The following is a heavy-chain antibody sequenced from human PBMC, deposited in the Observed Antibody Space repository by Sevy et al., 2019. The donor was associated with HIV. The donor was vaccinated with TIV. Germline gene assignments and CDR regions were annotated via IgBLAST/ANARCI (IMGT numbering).Heavy chain of an antibody. J-gene: IGHJ4*02. CDR2: ISAHNGDT. Sequence: ASVKVSCKASGYTFTSYRVSWVRQAPGQGLEWMGWISAHNGDTHYAQKFQGRVTMTTDTPTSTAYMDLRSLRSDDTAVYYYARAYCSGGSCYSLAYWGQGTLVTVSS. CDR1: GYTFTSYR. V-gene: IGHV1-18*01. D-gene: IGHD2-15*01. CDR3: ARAYCSGGSCYSLAY.